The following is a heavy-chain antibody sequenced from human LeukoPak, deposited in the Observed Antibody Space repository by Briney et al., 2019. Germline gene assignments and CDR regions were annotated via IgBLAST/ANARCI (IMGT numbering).Heavy chain of an antibody. J-gene: IGHJ4*02. V-gene: IGHV1-18*04. Sequence: ASVKVSCKASGYTFTSHGISWVRHAPGQGLEWMGGISAYNGNTNYAQNLQGRVTTTTDTSTSTAYMELRSLRSDDTAVYYCARALMITFGGVIVNGPYYFDYWGQGTLVTVSS. CDR1: GYTFTSHG. D-gene: IGHD3-16*02. CDR3: ARALMITFGGVIVNGPYYFDY. CDR2: ISAYNGNT.